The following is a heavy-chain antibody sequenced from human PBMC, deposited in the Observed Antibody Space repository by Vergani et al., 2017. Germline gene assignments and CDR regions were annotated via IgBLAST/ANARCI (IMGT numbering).Heavy chain of an antibody. D-gene: IGHD2-2*01. CDR2: ISSSSSTI. CDR3: ARVGFKYCSSTSCYHAFDI. CDR1: GFTFSSYS. V-gene: IGHV3-48*02. J-gene: IGHJ3*02. Sequence: EVQLVESGGGLVQPGGSLRLSCAASGFTFSSYSMNWVRQAPGKGLEWVSYISSSSSTIYYADSVKGRFTISRDNAKNSLYLQMNSLRDEDTAVYYCARVGFKYCSSTSCYHAFDIWGQGTMVTVSS.